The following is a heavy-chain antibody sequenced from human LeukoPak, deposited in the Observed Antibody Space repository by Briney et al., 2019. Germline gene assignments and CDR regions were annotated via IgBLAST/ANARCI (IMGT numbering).Heavy chain of an antibody. J-gene: IGHJ4*02. D-gene: IGHD3-10*01. CDR2: INPTGTGT. Sequence: GASVKVSCKASGYTFINNWMHWVRQAPGQGLEWIGLINPTGTGTLYAQKFQGRVTMTRDMSTSTDYMELSSLRSEDTAVYYCATSSPITMVRGVIISFDYWGQGTLVTVSS. CDR3: ATSSPITMVRGVIISFDY. V-gene: IGHV1-46*01. CDR1: GYTFINNW.